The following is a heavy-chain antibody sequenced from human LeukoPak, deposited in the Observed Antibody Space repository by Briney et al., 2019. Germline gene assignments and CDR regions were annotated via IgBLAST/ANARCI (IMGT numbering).Heavy chain of an antibody. CDR3: ARHGAGKGSSWYPVYDY. D-gene: IGHD6-13*01. CDR1: GGSISSGGYY. V-gene: IGHV4-39*01. CDR2: TWQSGTT. Sequence: PSQTLSLTCTVSGGSISSGGYYWSWIRQPPGKGLEWIGRTWQSGTTYYNPSLKSRVTISVDTSKNQFSLRLSSVTATDTAVYFCARHGAGKGSSWYPVYDYWGQGILVTVSS. J-gene: IGHJ4*02.